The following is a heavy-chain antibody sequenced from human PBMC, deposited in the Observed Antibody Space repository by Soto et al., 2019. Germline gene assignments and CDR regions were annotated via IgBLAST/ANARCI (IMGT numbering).Heavy chain of an antibody. CDR2: ISGGGGST. D-gene: IGHD3-9*01. V-gene: IGHV3-23*01. CDR3: AKDGYYEILTGRRDYYYMDV. J-gene: IGHJ6*03. CDR1: GVTFSSYA. Sequence: PGGSLRLSCAASGVTFSSYALTWVRQAPGKGLEWVSTISGGGGSTYYADSVKGRFTISRDNSKNTLNLQMNSLRAEDTAVYYCAKDGYYEILTGRRDYYYMDVWGKGTTVTVSS.